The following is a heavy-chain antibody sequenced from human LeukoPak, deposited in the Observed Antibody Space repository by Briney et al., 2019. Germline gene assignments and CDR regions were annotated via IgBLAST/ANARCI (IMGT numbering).Heavy chain of an antibody. CDR2: ISTSEST. D-gene: IGHD2-15*01. Sequence: SQTLSLTCSVSGGSVTSGSYYWSWIRHPARKGLEWIGRISTSESTNYNPSLKSRVTMSLDTSKNQFSLKLNSLTAADTAVYYCARGAALAIDYWGQGALVTVSS. J-gene: IGHJ4*02. CDR3: ARGAALAIDY. CDR1: GGSVTSGSYY. V-gene: IGHV4-61*02.